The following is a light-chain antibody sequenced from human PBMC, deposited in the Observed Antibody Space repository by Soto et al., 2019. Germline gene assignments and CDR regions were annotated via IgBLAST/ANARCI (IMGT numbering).Light chain of an antibody. CDR2: DVN. Sequence: QSVLTQPASASGSPGQSITISCTGNGTDVGAYDYVSWYQQHPGKAPTLVIYDVNNRPSGVSSRFSGSKSGTTASLTISGLQDEDEDDDYCSSYTRSSIVYVFGTGTKVTVL. CDR3: SSYTRSSIVYV. CDR1: GTDVGAYDY. V-gene: IGLV2-14*03. J-gene: IGLJ1*01.